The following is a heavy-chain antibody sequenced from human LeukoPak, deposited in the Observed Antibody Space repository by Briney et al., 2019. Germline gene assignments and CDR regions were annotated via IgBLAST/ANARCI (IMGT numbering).Heavy chain of an antibody. CDR2: ISSSSSSI. CDR3: ARDLYGDYAHDY. CDR1: GFTFSIYI. Sequence: GGSLRLSCAASGFTFSIYIMNWVRQAPGKGLEWVSSISSSSSSIHYADSVKGRFTISRDNAKNSLYLQMNSLRAEDTAVYYCARDLYGDYAHDYWGQGTLVIVSS. V-gene: IGHV3-21*01. D-gene: IGHD4-17*01. J-gene: IGHJ4*02.